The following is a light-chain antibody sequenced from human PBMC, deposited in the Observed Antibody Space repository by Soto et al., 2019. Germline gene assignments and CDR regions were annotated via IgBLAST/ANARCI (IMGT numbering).Light chain of an antibody. CDR3: QSYDSSLSAGV. Sequence: QSVLTQPPSMSGAPGQRVTISCTGSSSNIGAGYDVHWYQQLPGTAPKLLIYGNSNRPSGVPDRFSGSKSGTSASLAITGLQAEDEADYYCQSYDSSLSAGVFGGGTKVTVL. CDR2: GNS. V-gene: IGLV1-40*01. CDR1: SSNIGAGYD. J-gene: IGLJ3*02.